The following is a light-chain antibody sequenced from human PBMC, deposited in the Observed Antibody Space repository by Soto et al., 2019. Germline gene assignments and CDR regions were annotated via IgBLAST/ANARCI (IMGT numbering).Light chain of an antibody. J-gene: IGKJ5*01. V-gene: IGKV1-5*03. CDR2: KAS. Sequence: DIQMTQSPSILSASVGDRVTITCRASQSISSWLAWYQQKPGKAPNLLIHKASHLESGVPSRFSGSGSGTEFTLTISSLQPDDFATYYCQQYNTYSTVGQGTRLEIK. CDR3: QQYNTYST. CDR1: QSISSW.